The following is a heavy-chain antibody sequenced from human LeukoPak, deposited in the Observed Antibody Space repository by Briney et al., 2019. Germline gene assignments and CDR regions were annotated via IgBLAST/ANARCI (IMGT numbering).Heavy chain of an antibody. CDR2: IYYSGST. CDR1: GGSISSYY. Sequence: SETLSLTCTVSGGSISSYYWSWIRQPPGKGPEWIGYIYYSGSTYYNPSLKSRVTISVDTSKNQCSLKLSSVTAADTAVYYCARDHGYSGTYSWFDPWGQGTLVTVSS. J-gene: IGHJ5*02. CDR3: ARDHGYSGTYSWFDP. D-gene: IGHD1-26*01. V-gene: IGHV4-59*12.